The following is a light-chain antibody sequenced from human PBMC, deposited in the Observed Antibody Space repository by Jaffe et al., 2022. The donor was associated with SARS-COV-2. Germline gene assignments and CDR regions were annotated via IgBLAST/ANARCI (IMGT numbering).Light chain of an antibody. Sequence: QSGLTQPPSVSGAPGQRVTISCTGSRSNIGAGYDVYWYQQLPGTAPKLLVYGNNKLISGNNNRPSGVPDRFSGSKSGTSASLAIAGLQAEDEADYYCLSYDRSLSGYVFGTGTKLTVL. CDR3: LSYDRSLSGYV. J-gene: IGLJ1*01. CDR1: RSNIGAGYD. CDR2: GNN. V-gene: IGLV1-40*01.